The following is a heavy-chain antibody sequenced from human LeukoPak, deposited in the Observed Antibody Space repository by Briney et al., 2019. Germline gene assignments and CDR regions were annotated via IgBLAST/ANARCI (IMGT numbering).Heavy chain of an antibody. V-gene: IGHV3-30-3*01. J-gene: IGHJ4*02. Sequence: GRSLRLSCAASGFTFSSYAMHWVRQAPGKGLEWVAVISYDGSNKYYADSVKGRFTISRDNAKNSLYLQMNSLRAEDTAVYYCARRFSVGATDYWGQGTLVTVSS. D-gene: IGHD1-26*01. CDR2: ISYDGSNK. CDR1: GFTFSSYA. CDR3: ARRFSVGATDY.